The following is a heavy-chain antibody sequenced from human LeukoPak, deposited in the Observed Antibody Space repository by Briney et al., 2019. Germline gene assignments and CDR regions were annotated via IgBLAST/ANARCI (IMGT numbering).Heavy chain of an antibody. CDR3: ARRLYGGKTDY. Sequence: ASETLSLTCAVYGGSFSGYYWSWIRQPPGKGLEWIGEINHSGSTNYNPSLKSRVTISVDTSKNQLSLKLSSVTAADTAVYYCARRLYGGKTDYWGQGTLVTVSS. J-gene: IGHJ4*02. D-gene: IGHD4-23*01. V-gene: IGHV4-34*01. CDR2: INHSGST. CDR1: GGSFSGYY.